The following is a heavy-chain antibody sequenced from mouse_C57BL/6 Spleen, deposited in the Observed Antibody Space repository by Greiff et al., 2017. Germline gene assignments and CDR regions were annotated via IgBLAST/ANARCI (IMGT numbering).Heavy chain of an antibody. CDR3: SRFYYYGSGGDY. CDR2: IYPGSGST. Sequence: VQLVESGAELVKPGASVKMSCKASGYTFTSYWITWVKQRPGQGLEWIGDIYPGSGSTNYNEKFKSKATLTVDTSSSTAYMQLSSLTSEDSAVYYCSRFYYYGSGGDYWGQGTTLTVSS. D-gene: IGHD1-1*01. V-gene: IGHV1-55*01. CDR1: GYTFTSYW. J-gene: IGHJ2*01.